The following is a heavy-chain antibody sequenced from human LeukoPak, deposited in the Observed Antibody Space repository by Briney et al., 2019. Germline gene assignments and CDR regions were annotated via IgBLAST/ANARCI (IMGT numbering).Heavy chain of an antibody. V-gene: IGHV3-48*03. J-gene: IGHJ4*02. D-gene: IGHD6-25*01. CDR3: AREDPAALVAFGY. Sequence: GGSLRLSCAASGFTFSTYEMNWVRQAPGKGLEWVSYIVSSGATIYYADSVKGRFTISRDNAKNSLYLQMNSLRADDTAIYYCAREDPAALVAFGYWGQGTLVTVSS. CDR2: IVSSGATI. CDR1: GFTFSTYE.